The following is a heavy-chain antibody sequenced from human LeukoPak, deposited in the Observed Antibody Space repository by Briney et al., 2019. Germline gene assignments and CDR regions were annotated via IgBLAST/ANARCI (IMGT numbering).Heavy chain of an antibody. CDR2: INPSGGST. CDR3: ARDQSPPHYYGSGSYLH. D-gene: IGHD3-10*01. CDR1: GYTFTGYD. J-gene: IGHJ4*02. V-gene: IGHV1-46*01. Sequence: ASVKVSCKASGYTFTGYDINWVRQAPGQGLEWMGIINPSGGSTSYAQKFQGRVTMTRDMSTSTVYMELSSLRSEDTAVYYCARDQSPPHYYGSGSYLHWGQGTLVTVSS.